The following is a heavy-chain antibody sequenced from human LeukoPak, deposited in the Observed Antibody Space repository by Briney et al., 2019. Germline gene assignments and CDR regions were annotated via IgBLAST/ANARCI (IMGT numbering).Heavy chain of an antibody. CDR1: GGSISSGNW. V-gene: IGHV4-4*02. CDR2: IYHSGST. CDR3: AISMYGSGSYLPHDYYFDY. J-gene: IGHJ4*02. Sequence: PSETLSLTCAVSGGSISSGNWWSWVRQPPGKGLEWIGEIYHSGSTNYNPSLKSRVTISVDKSKNQFSLKLSSVTAADTAVYYCAISMYGSGSYLPHDYYFDYWGQGTLVTVSS. D-gene: IGHD3-10*01.